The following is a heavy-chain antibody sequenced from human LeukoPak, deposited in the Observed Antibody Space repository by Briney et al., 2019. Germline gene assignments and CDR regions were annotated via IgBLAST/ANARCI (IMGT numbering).Heavy chain of an antibody. D-gene: IGHD3-16*01. CDR3: ARGVYYDNVWGFDP. V-gene: IGHV5-51*01. CDR2: IYPGDSDT. CDR1: GYSFPNYW. J-gene: IGHJ5*02. Sequence: RGESLKISCKGSGYSFPNYWIGWVRQMPGKGLEWMGIIYPGDSDTRYSPSFQGQVTISADKSINTAYLQWSSLKASDTAMYYCARGVYYDNVWGFDPWGQGTLVTVSS.